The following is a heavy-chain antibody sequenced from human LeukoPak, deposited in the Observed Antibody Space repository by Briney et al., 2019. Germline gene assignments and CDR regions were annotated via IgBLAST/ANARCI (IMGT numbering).Heavy chain of an antibody. CDR1: GGTFSSYA. J-gene: IGHJ6*02. Sequence: ASVNVSCKASGGTFSSYAISWVRQAPGQRLEWMGWINAGNGNTKYSQKFQGRVTITRDTSASTAYMELSSLRSEDTAVYYCARVFWSGYYGMDVWGQGTTVTVSS. CDR2: INAGNGNT. CDR3: ARVFWSGYYGMDV. D-gene: IGHD3-3*01. V-gene: IGHV1-3*01.